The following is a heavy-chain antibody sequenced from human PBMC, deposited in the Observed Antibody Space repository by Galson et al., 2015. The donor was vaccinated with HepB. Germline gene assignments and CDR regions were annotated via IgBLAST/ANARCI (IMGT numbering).Heavy chain of an antibody. Sequence: SVKVSCKASGYTFTSYAMHWVRQAPGQRLEWMGWINAGNGNTKYSQKFQGRVTITRDTSASTAYMELSSLRSEDTAVYYCARDRSSSWPGGRYYYYYMDVWGKGTTVTVSS. CDR1: GYTFTSYA. J-gene: IGHJ6*03. D-gene: IGHD6-13*01. CDR2: INAGNGNT. CDR3: ARDRSSSWPGGRYYYYYMDV. V-gene: IGHV1-3*01.